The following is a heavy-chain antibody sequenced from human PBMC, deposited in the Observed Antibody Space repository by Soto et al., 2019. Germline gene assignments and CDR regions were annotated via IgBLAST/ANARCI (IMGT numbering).Heavy chain of an antibody. CDR3: ARGPRYYDFWSGQPQEYGMDV. D-gene: IGHD3-3*01. J-gene: IGHJ6*02. CDR2: IGTAGDT. CDR1: GFTFSSYD. Sequence: GGSLRLSCAASGFTFSSYDMHWVRQATGKGLEWVSAIGTAGDTYYPGSVKGRFTISRENAKNSLYLQMNSLRAEDTAVYYCARGPRYYDFWSGQPQEYGMDVWGQGTTVTVSS. V-gene: IGHV3-13*01.